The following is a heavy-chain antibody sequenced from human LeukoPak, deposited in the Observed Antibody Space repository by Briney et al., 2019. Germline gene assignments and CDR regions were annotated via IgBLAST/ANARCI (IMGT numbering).Heavy chain of an antibody. CDR1: GFTFSSYG. CDR2: ISYDGSNK. J-gene: IGHJ3*02. V-gene: IGHV3-30*18. D-gene: IGHD2-21*01. CDR3: AKEIPPPRGGAFDI. Sequence: GGSLRLSCAASGFTFSSYGMHWVRQAPGKGLEWVAVISYDGSNKYYADSVKGRFTISRDNSKNTLYLQMNSLRAEDTAVYYCAKEIPPPRGGAFDIWGQGTMVTVSS.